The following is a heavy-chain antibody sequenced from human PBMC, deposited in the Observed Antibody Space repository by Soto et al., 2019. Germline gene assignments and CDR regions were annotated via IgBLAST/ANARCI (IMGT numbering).Heavy chain of an antibody. V-gene: IGHV1-46*01. Sequence: ASVKVSCKASGYTFTSDYIHWLRQAPGQGLEWMGIIDASRGSTTYAQKFQGRVTMTRDTAKSAVSMELSSLRSEDTAVYYCARSLFYYDGAVFFDYWGQGTLVTVSS. J-gene: IGHJ4*02. CDR2: IDASRGST. CDR1: GYTFTSDY. D-gene: IGHD3-22*01. CDR3: ARSLFYYDGAVFFDY.